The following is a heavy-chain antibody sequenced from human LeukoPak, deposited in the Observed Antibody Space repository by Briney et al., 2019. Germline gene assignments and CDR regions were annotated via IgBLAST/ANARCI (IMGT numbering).Heavy chain of an antibody. CDR3: ARPPSNYYYYYMDV. V-gene: IGHV3-20*04. Sequence: GGSLRLSCAASGFTFSSYEMNWVRQAPGKGLEWVSGINWNGGSTGYADSVKGRFTISRDNAKNSLYLQMNSLRAEDTALYYCARPPSNYYYYYMDVWGKGTTVTVSS. CDR2: INWNGGST. D-gene: IGHD4-11*01. J-gene: IGHJ6*03. CDR1: GFTFSSYE.